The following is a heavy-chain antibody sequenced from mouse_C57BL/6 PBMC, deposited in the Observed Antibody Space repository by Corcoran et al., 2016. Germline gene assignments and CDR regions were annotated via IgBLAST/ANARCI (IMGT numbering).Heavy chain of an antibody. CDR3: AREPNYYAMDY. Sequence: DVQLQESGPGLVKPSQSLSLTCSVTGYSITSGYSWNWIRQFPGNKLEWMGYISYDGSNNYNPSLKNRISITRDTSKNQFFLKLNSVTTEDTATYYCAREPNYYAMDYWGQGTSVTVSS. V-gene: IGHV3-6*01. J-gene: IGHJ4*01. CDR1: GYSITSGYS. CDR2: ISYDGSN.